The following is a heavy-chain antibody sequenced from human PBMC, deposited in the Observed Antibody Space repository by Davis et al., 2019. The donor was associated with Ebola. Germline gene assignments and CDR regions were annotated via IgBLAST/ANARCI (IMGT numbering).Heavy chain of an antibody. CDR2: VSYHGRYK. Sequence: PGGSLRLSCAASGFTFSSYGMHWVRQAPGKGLEWVAVVSYHGRYKYYTDSVKGRFTISRDNSKNTLYLQMNSLRAEDTAVYYCARDGSNSYFDYWGQGNLVTVSS. CDR3: ARDGSNSYFDY. CDR1: GFTFSSYG. J-gene: IGHJ4*02. V-gene: IGHV3-30*03. D-gene: IGHD6-6*01.